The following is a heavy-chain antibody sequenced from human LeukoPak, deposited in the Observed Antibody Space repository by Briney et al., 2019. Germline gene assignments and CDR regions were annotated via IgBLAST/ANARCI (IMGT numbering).Heavy chain of an antibody. CDR2: ISARGDSI. V-gene: IGHV3-23*01. D-gene: IGHD6-19*01. CDR3: AKDWVTVAVPFDC. J-gene: IGHJ4*02. Sequence: PGGSLRLSCATSGFTFSTYAMSWGRQAPGKGLEWVSVISARGDSIYHAESVKGRFAISRDNSKNTLFLQMNSLRAQDTAVYYCAKDWVTVAVPFDCWGQGTLVTVSS. CDR1: GFTFSTYA.